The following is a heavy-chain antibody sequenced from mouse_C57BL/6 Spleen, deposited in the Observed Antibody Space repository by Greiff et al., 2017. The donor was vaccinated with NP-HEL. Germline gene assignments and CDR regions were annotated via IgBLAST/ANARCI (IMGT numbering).Heavy chain of an antibody. CDR3: ARPYGTAGYFDV. J-gene: IGHJ1*03. CDR1: GYTFTSYW. V-gene: IGHV1-59*01. D-gene: IGHD1-1*01. CDR2: IDPSDSYT. Sequence: QVQLQQPGAELVRPGTSVKLSCKASGYTFTSYWMHWVKQRPGQGLEWIGVIDPSDSYTNYNQKFKGKATLTVDTSSSTAYMQLSSLTSEDSAVYDCARPYGTAGYFDVWGTATTVTVSS.